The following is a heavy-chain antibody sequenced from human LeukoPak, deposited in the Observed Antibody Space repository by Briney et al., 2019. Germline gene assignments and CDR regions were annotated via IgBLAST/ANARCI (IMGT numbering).Heavy chain of an antibody. Sequence: GGSLRLSCAASGFTFSSYSMNWVRQAPGKGLEWVSSISSSSSYIYYADSVKGRFTISRDNAKNSLYLQMNSLRAEDTAVYYCAGPVAAAYQNFDYWGQGTLVTVSS. V-gene: IGHV3-21*01. J-gene: IGHJ4*02. CDR3: AGPVAAAYQNFDY. D-gene: IGHD6-13*01. CDR2: ISSSSSYI. CDR1: GFTFSSYS.